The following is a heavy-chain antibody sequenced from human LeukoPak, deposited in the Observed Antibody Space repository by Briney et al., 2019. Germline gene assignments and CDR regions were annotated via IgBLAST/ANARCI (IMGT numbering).Heavy chain of an antibody. CDR3: ARDPSIVGATGNYFDY. J-gene: IGHJ4*02. V-gene: IGHV4-61*01. Sequence: SGTLSLTCTVSGGSVSSGSYYWSWIRQPPGKGLEWIGYIYYSGSTNYNPSLKSRVTISVDTSKNQFSLKLSSVTAADTAVYYCARDPSIVGATGNYFDYWGQGTLVTVSS. CDR1: GGSVSSGSYY. CDR2: IYYSGST. D-gene: IGHD1-26*01.